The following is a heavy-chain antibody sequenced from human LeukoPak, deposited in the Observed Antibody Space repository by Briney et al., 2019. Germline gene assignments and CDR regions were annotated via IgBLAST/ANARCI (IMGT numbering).Heavy chain of an antibody. Sequence: QSGGSLRLSCAASGFTFSSAWMSWVRQAPGKGLEWVSYISSSGSTIYYADSVKGRFTISRDNAKNSLYLQMNSLRAEDTAVYYCSELGITMIGGVWGKGTTVTISS. D-gene: IGHD3-10*02. J-gene: IGHJ6*04. V-gene: IGHV3-48*03. CDR2: ISSSGSTI. CDR3: SELGITMIGGV. CDR1: GFTFSSAW.